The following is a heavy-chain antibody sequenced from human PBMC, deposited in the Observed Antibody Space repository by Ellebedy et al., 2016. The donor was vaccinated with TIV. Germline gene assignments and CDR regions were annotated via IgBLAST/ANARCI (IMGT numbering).Heavy chain of an antibody. CDR2: IKQDGSEK. J-gene: IGHJ5*02. Sequence: GESLKISXAASGFTFSFYWMGWARQAPGKGLEWVANIKQDGSEKHYADSVKGRFTISRDNAKNSLYLQMNSLGAEDTAVYFCARGRYYCSSTSCYAPSWFDPWGQGTLVTVSS. V-gene: IGHV3-7*01. D-gene: IGHD2-2*01. CDR3: ARGRYYCSSTSCYAPSWFDP. CDR1: GFTFSFYW.